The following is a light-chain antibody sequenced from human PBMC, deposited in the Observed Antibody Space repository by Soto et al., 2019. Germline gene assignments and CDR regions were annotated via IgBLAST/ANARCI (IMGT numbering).Light chain of an antibody. CDR2: RNN. Sequence: QSVLTQPPSAFGTPVQRVTISCYGSSSNIGSNYVYWYQQLPGTAPKLLIYRNNQRPSGVPDRFSGSKSGTSASLAISGLRSEDEADYYCAAWDDSLSGQVFGGGTQLTVL. V-gene: IGLV1-47*01. J-gene: IGLJ3*02. CDR3: AAWDDSLSGQV. CDR1: SSNIGSNY.